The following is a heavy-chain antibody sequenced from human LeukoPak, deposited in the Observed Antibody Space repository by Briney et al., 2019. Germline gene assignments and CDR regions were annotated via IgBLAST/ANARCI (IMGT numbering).Heavy chain of an antibody. CDR2: IIVGSGQA. V-gene: IGHV1-58*01. Sequence: SVKVSCKASGFTLINSAVQWVRQARGQRLEWVGWIIVGSGQARYAQKFQERVTITRDMSTSTAFLELSSLRSEDSAVYYCAAGDTLVRGVIIPFAPWGQGTLVTVSS. CDR1: GFTLINSA. CDR3: AAGDTLVRGVIIPFAP. J-gene: IGHJ5*02. D-gene: IGHD3-10*01.